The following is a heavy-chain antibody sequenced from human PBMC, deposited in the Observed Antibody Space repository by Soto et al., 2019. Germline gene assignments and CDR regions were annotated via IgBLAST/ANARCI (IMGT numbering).Heavy chain of an antibody. D-gene: IGHD1-26*01. J-gene: IGHJ4*02. Sequence: PGGSLRLSCAASGFTFSSYDMHWVRQATGKGLEWVSGIGTAGDTHYPGSVKGRFTISRENAKNSLYLQMNSLRAGDTAVYYCARSVTGSFYYFDSWGQGTLVTVSS. CDR1: GFTFSSYD. V-gene: IGHV3-13*01. CDR3: ARSVTGSFYYFDS. CDR2: IGTAGDT.